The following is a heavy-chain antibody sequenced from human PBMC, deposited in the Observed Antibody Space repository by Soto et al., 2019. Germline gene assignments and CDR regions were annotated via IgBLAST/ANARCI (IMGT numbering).Heavy chain of an antibody. Sequence: GSLRLSCAASGFTFSSYGMHWVRQAPGKGLEWVAVISYDGSNKYYADSVKGRFTISRDNSKNTLYLQMNSLRAEDTAVYYCAKGHGRYSSSWYMSVEYYYGMDVWGQGTTVTVSS. CDR1: GFTFSSYG. CDR3: AKGHGRYSSSWYMSVEYYYGMDV. V-gene: IGHV3-30*18. J-gene: IGHJ6*02. D-gene: IGHD6-13*01. CDR2: ISYDGSNK.